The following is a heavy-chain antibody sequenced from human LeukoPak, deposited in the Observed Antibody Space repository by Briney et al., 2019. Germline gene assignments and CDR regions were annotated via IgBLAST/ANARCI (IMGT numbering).Heavy chain of an antibody. J-gene: IGHJ4*02. CDR3: ARVPTHYDFWSAYYQPFDY. CDR2: IKQDGSEK. CDR1: GFTFSSYW. D-gene: IGHD3-3*01. Sequence: GGSLRLSCAASGFTFSSYWMSWVRQAPGKGLEWVANIKQDGSEKYYVDSVKGRFTISRDNAKNSLYLQMNSLRSDDTAVYYCARVPTHYDFWSAYYQPFDYWGQGTLVAVSS. V-gene: IGHV3-7*03.